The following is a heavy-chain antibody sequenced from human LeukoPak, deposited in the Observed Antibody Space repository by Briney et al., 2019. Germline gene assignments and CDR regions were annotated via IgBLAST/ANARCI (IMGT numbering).Heavy chain of an antibody. D-gene: IGHD3-22*01. CDR1: GFTFSSYG. CDR2: ISYDGSNK. CDR3: ASSGTPDYYDSSGTFDY. V-gene: IGHV3-30*03. Sequence: PGRSLRLSCAASGFTFSSYGMHWVRQAPGKGLEWVAVISYDGSNKYYADSVKGRFTISRDNSKNTLYLQMNSLRAEDTAVYYCASSGTPDYYDSSGTFDYWGQGTLVTVSS. J-gene: IGHJ4*02.